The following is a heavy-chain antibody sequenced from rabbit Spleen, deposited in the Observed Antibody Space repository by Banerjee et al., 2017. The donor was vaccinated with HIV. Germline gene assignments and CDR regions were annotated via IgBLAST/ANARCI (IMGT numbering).Heavy chain of an antibody. CDR1: GFSFSSGYW. CDR2: IYAGGTDST. V-gene: IGHV1S40*01. J-gene: IGHJ4*01. D-gene: IGHD7-1*01. CDR3: ARYDTGGYNL. Sequence: QSLEESGGDLVKPGASLTLTCTASGFSFSSGYWICWVRQAPGKGPEWVTCIYAGGTDSTYYATWAKGRFTVSKTSSTTVTLQMTSLTAADTATYFCARYDTGGYNLWGQGTLVTVS.